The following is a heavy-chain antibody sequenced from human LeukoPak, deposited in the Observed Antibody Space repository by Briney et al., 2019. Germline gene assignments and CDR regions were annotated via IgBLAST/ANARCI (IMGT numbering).Heavy chain of an antibody. CDR3: ARDACLVGACEYAFDI. Sequence: PGGSLRLSCAASGFTFSSYSMNWVRQAPGKGLEWVSYISSSSSTLYYADSVKGRFTISRDNAKNSLYLQMNSLRAEDTAVYYCARDACLVGACEYAFDIWGQGTMVTVSS. J-gene: IGHJ3*02. D-gene: IGHD1-26*01. CDR1: GFTFSSYS. CDR2: ISSSSSTL. V-gene: IGHV3-48*01.